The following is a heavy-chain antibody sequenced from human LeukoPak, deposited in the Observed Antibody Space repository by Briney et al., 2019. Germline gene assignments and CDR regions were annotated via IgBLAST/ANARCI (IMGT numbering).Heavy chain of an antibody. D-gene: IGHD3-22*01. J-gene: IGHJ3*02. CDR1: GGSISSSY. CDR2: IYYSGST. Sequence: SETLSLTCTVSGGSISSSYWSWIRQPPGKGLEWIGYIYYSGSTNYNPSLKSRVTISVDTSKNQFSLKLSSVTAADTAVYYCATIRHYGSLAGAFDIWGQGTMVTVSS. CDR3: ATIRHYGSLAGAFDI. V-gene: IGHV4-59*01.